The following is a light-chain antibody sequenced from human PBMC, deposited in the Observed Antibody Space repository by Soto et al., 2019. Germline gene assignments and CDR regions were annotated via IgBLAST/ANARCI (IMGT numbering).Light chain of an antibody. Sequence: ESVLTQSPGTLSLSPGGRATRSCRASQSVNSRYLAWYQQKAGQAPRLLIYRASSRATGIPDRFSGSGSGTDFTLTISSLEPEDFAVYYCQQYGSTPRTFGQGTKVDIK. V-gene: IGKV3-20*01. CDR3: QQYGSTPRT. CDR1: QSVNSRY. J-gene: IGKJ1*01. CDR2: RAS.